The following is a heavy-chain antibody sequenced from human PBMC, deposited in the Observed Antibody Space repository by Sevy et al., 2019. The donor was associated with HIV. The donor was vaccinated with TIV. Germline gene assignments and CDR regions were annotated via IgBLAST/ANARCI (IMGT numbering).Heavy chain of an antibody. V-gene: IGHV4-38-2*01. J-gene: IGHJ4*02. CDR1: GYSISSGDY. Sequence: SETLSLTCAVSGYSISSGDYWGWIRQPPGKELEWIGSINHIGYSYYNPSLKSRVTISVDTSKNKFSLMPRSLTAADTAVYYCARAIGTRVAGLYYFDYWGQGTLVTVSS. CDR3: ARAIGTRVAGLYYFDY. D-gene: IGHD6-19*01. CDR2: INHIGYS.